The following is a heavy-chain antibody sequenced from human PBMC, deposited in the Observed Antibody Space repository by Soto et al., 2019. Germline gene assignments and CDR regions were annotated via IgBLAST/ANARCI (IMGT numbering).Heavy chain of an antibody. CDR3: ARATVWRGMDV. Sequence: QVQLQESGPGLVKPSQTLSLTCTVSGGSISSGGYYWSWIRQHPGKGLEWIGYIYYRGSTYYNPSLKSRGTRAGETSKNQFYLKLSSVTAADTAVYYCARATVWRGMDVWGQGTTVTVSS. J-gene: IGHJ6*02. CDR2: IYYRGST. CDR1: GGSISSGGYY. V-gene: IGHV4-31*03. D-gene: IGHD4-17*01.